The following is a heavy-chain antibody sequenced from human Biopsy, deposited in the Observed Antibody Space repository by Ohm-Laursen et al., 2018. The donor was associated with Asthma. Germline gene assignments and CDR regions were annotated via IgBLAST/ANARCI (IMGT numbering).Heavy chain of an antibody. CDR1: GGSISDYY. J-gene: IGHJ5*02. CDR3: ARGVITNWFDP. Sequence: SDTQSLTCTVSGGSISDYYKTWFRQPPGKGLEWIGYIYYSGSTNYNPSLKSRVTISEDTSKNQFSLKLTSVTAADTAVYYCARGVITNWFDPWGQGTLVTVSS. D-gene: IGHD3-16*02. V-gene: IGHV4-59*07. CDR2: IYYSGST.